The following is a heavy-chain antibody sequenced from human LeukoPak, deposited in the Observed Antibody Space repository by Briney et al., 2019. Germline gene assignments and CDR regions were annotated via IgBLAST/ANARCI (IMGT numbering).Heavy chain of an antibody. CDR2: IKEDGSGK. D-gene: IGHD1/OR15-1a*01. Sequence: PGGSLRLSCAASGFTFSVHWMTWVRQAPGKRLEWVANIKEDGSGKYYADSVKGRFTVSRDNAKNSLSLQMNSLGAEDTAVYYCARHIPRGNNYFDCWGQGTLVTVSS. CDR3: ARHIPRGNNYFDC. CDR1: GFTFSVHW. J-gene: IGHJ4*02. V-gene: IGHV3-7*01.